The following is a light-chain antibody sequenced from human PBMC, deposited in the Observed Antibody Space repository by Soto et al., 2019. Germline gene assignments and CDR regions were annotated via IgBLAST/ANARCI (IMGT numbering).Light chain of an antibody. Sequence: QSVLTQPPSVSEVPRQRVSISCSGSNSNIGNNAVNWYQQLPAKTPKLLIYYDDLLPSGVSDRFSGSKSGTSASLAISGLQSEDEAVYYCAAWDDRLNGVIFDGGTKLTVL. V-gene: IGLV1-36*01. CDR3: AAWDDRLNGVI. CDR2: YDD. CDR1: NSNIGNNA. J-gene: IGLJ2*01.